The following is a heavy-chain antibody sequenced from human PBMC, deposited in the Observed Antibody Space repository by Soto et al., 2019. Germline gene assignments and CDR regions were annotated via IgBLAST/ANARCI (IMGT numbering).Heavy chain of an antibody. CDR3: ARGDGVIMIVVVPVDSYYYYGMDV. D-gene: IGHD3-22*01. CDR2: INPSGGST. Sequence: ASVKVSCKASGYTFTSYYMHWVRQAPGQGLEWMGIINPSGGSTSYAQKFQGRVTMTRDTSTSTVYMELSSLRSEDTAVYYCARGDGVIMIVVVPVDSYYYYGMDVWGQGTTVTVSS. J-gene: IGHJ6*02. CDR1: GYTFTSYY. V-gene: IGHV1-46*03.